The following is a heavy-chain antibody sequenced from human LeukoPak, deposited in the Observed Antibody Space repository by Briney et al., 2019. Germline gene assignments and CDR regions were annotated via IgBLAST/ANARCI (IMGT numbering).Heavy chain of an antibody. Sequence: GGSLRLSCAASGFTFTTYSMTWVRQAPGKGLEWVSTINPGGITTYYADSVKGRFTISRDNSKNTVSLQMDSLRADDTAVYYCAKDRAGTPWADWGQGPLVTVSS. D-gene: IGHD1-1*01. J-gene: IGHJ4*02. CDR3: AKDRAGTPWAD. CDR2: INPGGITT. V-gene: IGHV3-23*01. CDR1: GFTFTTYS.